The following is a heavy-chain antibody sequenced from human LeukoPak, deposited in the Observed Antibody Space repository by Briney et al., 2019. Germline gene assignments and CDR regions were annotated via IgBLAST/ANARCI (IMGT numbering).Heavy chain of an antibody. CDR3: EGGGYY. CDR2: IKEDGNEK. Sequence: GGSLRLSCAASGFTFSSYGMHWVRQAPGKGLEWVANIKEDGNEKYYVDSVKGRFTISRDNAKNSLYLQMNNLRAEDTAVYYCEGGGYYWGQGTLVTVSA. V-gene: IGHV3-7*01. CDR1: GFTFSSYG. J-gene: IGHJ4*02.